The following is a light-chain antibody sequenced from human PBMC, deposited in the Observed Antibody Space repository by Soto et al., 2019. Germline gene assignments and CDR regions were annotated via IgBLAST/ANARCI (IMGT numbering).Light chain of an antibody. V-gene: IGKV1-5*03. Sequence: DIPMTQSPSTLSASVGDRVTITCRASQSIDIWLAWYQQKPGKAPNLLIYKASTLESGVPSRFSGSGSGTEFTLTINNLQPDDFATYYCQQYNVYWTFGQGTKVEIK. CDR2: KAS. CDR3: QQYNVYWT. CDR1: QSIDIW. J-gene: IGKJ1*01.